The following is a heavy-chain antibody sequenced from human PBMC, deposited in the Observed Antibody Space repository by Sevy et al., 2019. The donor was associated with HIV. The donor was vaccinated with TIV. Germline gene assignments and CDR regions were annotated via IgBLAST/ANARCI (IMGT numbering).Heavy chain of an antibody. Sequence: SESLSLTCTVSGGSVNSGDYYWSWIRQPPGKGLEWLGYIYYSGSSNYNPSLKSRVTISLDTSKNQFSLKMSSVTTADTAVYYCAIHDPVMNAFDIWGQGTMVTVSS. CDR2: IYYSGSS. D-gene: IGHD3-16*01. V-gene: IGHV4-61*08. J-gene: IGHJ3*02. CDR1: GGSVNSGDYY. CDR3: AIHDPVMNAFDI.